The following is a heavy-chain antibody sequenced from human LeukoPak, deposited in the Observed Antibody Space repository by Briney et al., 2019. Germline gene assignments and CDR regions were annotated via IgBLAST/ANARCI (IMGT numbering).Heavy chain of an antibody. CDR3: TVRGYSGYDKDY. CDR2: IKSKTDGGTT. J-gene: IGHJ4*02. D-gene: IGHD5-12*01. CDR1: GFTFSNAW. Sequence: GSLRLSCAASGFTFSNAWMSWVRQAPGKGLEWVGRIKSKTDGGTTDYAAPVKGRFTISRDDSKNTLYLQMNSLKTEDTAVYYRTVRGYSGYDKDYWGQGTPVTVSS. V-gene: IGHV3-15*01.